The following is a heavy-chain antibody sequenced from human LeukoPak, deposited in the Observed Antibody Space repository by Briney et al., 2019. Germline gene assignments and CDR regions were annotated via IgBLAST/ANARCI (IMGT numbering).Heavy chain of an antibody. CDR3: ARIFIGDGYNLTYWYFDL. V-gene: IGHV5-51*01. Sequence: GESLRISCKCSGFDFTAYGIAWVRQMPGKGLEWMGNIYPGGSNGRYSPSFQGQVTISADKSISTAYLQWSSLKASDTAMYYCARIFIGDGYNLTYWYFDLWGRGTLVTVSS. D-gene: IGHD5-24*01. CDR2: IYPGGSNG. J-gene: IGHJ2*01. CDR1: GFDFTAYG.